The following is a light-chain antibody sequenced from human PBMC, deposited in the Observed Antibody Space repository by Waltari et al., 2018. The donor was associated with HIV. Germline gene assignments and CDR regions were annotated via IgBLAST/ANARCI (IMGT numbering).Light chain of an antibody. CDR1: SSDVGTYDL. CDR2: DVY. Sequence: QSALTQSPSASGSPGQAVTISCSGTSSDVGTYDLVSWYQHHPGKAPKLIIYDVYKRPSGVPHRFSGSKSGNTASLTVSGLQAEDEANYYCSSYAGSKNRVVFGGGTFLTVL. V-gene: IGLV2-8*01. CDR3: SSYAGSKNRVV. J-gene: IGLJ2*01.